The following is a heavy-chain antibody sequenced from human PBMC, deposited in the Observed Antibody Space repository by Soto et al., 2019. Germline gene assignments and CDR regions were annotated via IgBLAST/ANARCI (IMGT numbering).Heavy chain of an antibody. D-gene: IGHD6-19*01. J-gene: IGHJ4*02. Sequence: ASVKGACKASGYTFTSYDINWVRQATGQGLEWMGWINAGNGNTKYSQKFQGRVTITRDTSASTAYMELSSLRSEDAAVYYCARAVAVPADFDYWGQGTLVTVSS. CDR3: ARAVAVPADFDY. V-gene: IGHV1-3*01. CDR1: GYTFTSYD. CDR2: INAGNGNT.